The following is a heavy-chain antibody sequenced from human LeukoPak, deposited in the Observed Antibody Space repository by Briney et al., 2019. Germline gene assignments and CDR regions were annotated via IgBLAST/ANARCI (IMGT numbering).Heavy chain of an antibody. CDR3: AKVYGDYPYDAFDI. CDR1: GFTFSSYS. D-gene: IGHD4-17*01. J-gene: IGHJ3*02. Sequence: GGSLRLSCAASGFTFSSYSMNWVRQAPGKGLEWVSSISSSSSYIYYADSVKGRFTISRDNSKNTLYLQMNSLRAEDTAVYYCAKVYGDYPYDAFDIWGQGTMVTVSS. CDR2: ISSSSSYI. V-gene: IGHV3-21*04.